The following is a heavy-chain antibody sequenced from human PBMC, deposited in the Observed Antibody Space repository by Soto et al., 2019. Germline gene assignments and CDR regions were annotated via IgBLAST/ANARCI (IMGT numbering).Heavy chain of an antibody. Sequence: GGSLRLSCAASGFTVSSNYMSWVRQAPGKGLEWVSVIYSGGSTYYADSVKGRFTISRDNSKNTLYLQMNSLRAEDTAVYYCARTLVARADFDYWGQGTLVTVSS. J-gene: IGHJ4*02. D-gene: IGHD2-15*01. V-gene: IGHV3-66*01. CDR2: IYSGGST. CDR3: ARTLVARADFDY. CDR1: GFTVSSNY.